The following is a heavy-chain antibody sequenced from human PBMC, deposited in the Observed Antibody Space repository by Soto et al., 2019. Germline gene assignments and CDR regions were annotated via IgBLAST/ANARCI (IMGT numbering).Heavy chain of an antibody. D-gene: IGHD3-3*01. Sequence: SETLSLTCTVSGGSISSYYWSWIRQPPGKGLEWIGYIYYSGSTNYNPSLKSRVTISVDTSKNQFSLKLSSVTAADTAVYYCARVHYDFWSGYYTFIYFDYWGQGTLVTAPQ. J-gene: IGHJ4*02. V-gene: IGHV4-59*01. CDR2: IYYSGST. CDR1: GGSISSYY. CDR3: ARVHYDFWSGYYTFIYFDY.